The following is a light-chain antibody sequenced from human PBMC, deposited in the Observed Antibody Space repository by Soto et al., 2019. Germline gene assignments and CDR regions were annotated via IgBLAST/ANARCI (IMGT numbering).Light chain of an antibody. CDR3: QQYGSSGT. CDR2: GAS. J-gene: IGKJ1*01. Sequence: EIVLTKSPGSLYLSKGERATLSCRASQSVSNNYLAWYQQKPGQAPRLLIYGASNRATGIPDRFSGSGSGTDFTLTISRLEPEDFAVYYCQQYGSSGTFGQGTIVDIK. V-gene: IGKV3-20*01. CDR1: QSVSNNY.